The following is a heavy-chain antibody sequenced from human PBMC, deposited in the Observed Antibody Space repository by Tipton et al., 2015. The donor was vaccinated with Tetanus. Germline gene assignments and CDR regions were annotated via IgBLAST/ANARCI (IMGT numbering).Heavy chain of an antibody. Sequence: TLSLTCIVSGGPIISGTPYWGWIRQFPGKGLEWIGNIYYSGPTYYNSPLKSRVTISLDTSKNQLSLKMTSVTAADTAVYYCAGQADNWFDPWGQGTLVVVSS. CDR1: GGPIISGTPY. J-gene: IGHJ5*02. CDR2: IYYSGPT. CDR3: AGQADNWFDP. V-gene: IGHV4-39*01.